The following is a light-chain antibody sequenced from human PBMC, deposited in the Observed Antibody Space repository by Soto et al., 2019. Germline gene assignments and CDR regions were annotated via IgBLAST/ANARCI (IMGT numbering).Light chain of an antibody. CDR2: RNI. CDR3: AVWDNSLSGPV. CDR1: GSNIGSNY. Sequence: QSVLTQPPSASGTPGQRVTISCSGSGSNIGSNYVYWYHQLPGTAPKLLIYRNIQRPSGVTDRFSGSKSGTSASLAISGLRSEDEADYYCAVWDNSLSGPVFGGGTKLTVL. J-gene: IGLJ2*01. V-gene: IGLV1-47*01.